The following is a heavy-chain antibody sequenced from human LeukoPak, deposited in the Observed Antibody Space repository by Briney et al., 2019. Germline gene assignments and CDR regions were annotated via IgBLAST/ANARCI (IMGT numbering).Heavy chain of an antibody. CDR3: ARGDYGLYFFDS. CDR1: GVSISRGGYY. CDR2: FYYSRTT. J-gene: IGHJ4*02. D-gene: IGHD4-17*01. Sequence: SETLSLTCTVSGVSISRGGYYWNWIRQHPREGLEWIGYFYYSRTTSYNPSLKSRATISVDTSNNQFSPKLSSVTAADAAVYYCARGDYGLYFFDSWGRGTLVTVSS. V-gene: IGHV4-31*03.